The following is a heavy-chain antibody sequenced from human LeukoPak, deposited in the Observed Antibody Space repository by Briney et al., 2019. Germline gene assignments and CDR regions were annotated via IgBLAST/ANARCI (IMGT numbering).Heavy chain of an antibody. CDR3: ATDPYSSGWYGY. V-gene: IGHV1-24*01. J-gene: IGHJ4*02. CDR2: FDPEDGET. D-gene: IGHD6-19*01. Sequence: ASVKVSCKVSGYTLTELSMHWVRQAPGKGLEWMGGFDPEDGETIYAQKFQGRVTMTEDTSTDTAYMELSSLRSEDTAVYYCATDPYSSGWYGYWGQGTLVTVSS. CDR1: GYTLTELS.